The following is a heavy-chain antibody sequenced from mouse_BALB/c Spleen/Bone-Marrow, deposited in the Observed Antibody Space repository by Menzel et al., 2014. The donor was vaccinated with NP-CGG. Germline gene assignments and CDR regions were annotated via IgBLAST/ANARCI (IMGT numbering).Heavy chain of an antibody. Sequence: VQLQQSGPELVKPGASMKISCNPSGYSFTGYTMNWVKHSHGKNLEWIALINPYNGGTSYNQKFKGKATLTVDKSSSTAYMELLSLKYEDSGVYYCAIVGYGGFFAYWGQGTLVTVSA. CDR1: GYSFTGYT. J-gene: IGHJ3*01. CDR3: AIVGYGGFFAY. D-gene: IGHD1-1*02. V-gene: IGHV1-18*01. CDR2: INPYNGGT.